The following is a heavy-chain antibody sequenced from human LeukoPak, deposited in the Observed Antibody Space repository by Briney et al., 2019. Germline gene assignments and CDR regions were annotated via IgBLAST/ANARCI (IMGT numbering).Heavy chain of an antibody. Sequence: PSETLSLTCTVSGGSIRRSSFYWGWIRQPPGKGLEWIGSSYFSGITYYNPSLRSRVTISVDTSKNLFTLKLSSVTAADTAIYYCTGEKDSSASDYQCAKDVWGQGTTVTVS. CDR1: GGSIRRSSFY. V-gene: IGHV4-39*02. J-gene: IGHJ6*02. CDR3: TGEKDSSASDYQCAKDV. D-gene: IGHD3-22*01. CDR2: SYFSGIT.